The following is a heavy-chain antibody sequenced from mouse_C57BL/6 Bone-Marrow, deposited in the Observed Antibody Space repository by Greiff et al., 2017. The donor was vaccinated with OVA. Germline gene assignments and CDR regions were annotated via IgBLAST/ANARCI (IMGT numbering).Heavy chain of an antibody. Sequence: VQLQQSGPELVKPGASVKIPCKASGYTFTDYNMDWVKQSHGKSLEWIGDINPNNGGTIYNQKFKGKATLTVDKSSSTAYMELRSLPSEDTAVYYCARKWLRRALCDDWGQGTTLTVSS. D-gene: IGHD2-2*01. CDR3: ARKWLRRALCDD. V-gene: IGHV1-18*01. CDR1: GYTFTDYN. CDR2: INPNNGGT. J-gene: IGHJ2*01.